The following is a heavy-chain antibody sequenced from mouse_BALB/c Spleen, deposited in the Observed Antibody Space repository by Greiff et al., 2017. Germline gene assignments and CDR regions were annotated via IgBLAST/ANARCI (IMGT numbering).Heavy chain of an antibody. CDR2: INSNGGST. CDR1: GFTFSSYG. J-gene: IGHJ3*01. D-gene: IGHD4-1*02. V-gene: IGHV5-6-3*01. Sequence: EVKVVESGGGLVQPGGSLKLSCAASGFTFSSYGMSWVRQTPDKRLELVATINSNGGSTYYPDSVKGRFTISRDNAKNTLYLQMSSLKSEDTAMYYCARDRAPTGTWFAYWGQGTLVTVSA. CDR3: ARDRAPTGTWFAY.